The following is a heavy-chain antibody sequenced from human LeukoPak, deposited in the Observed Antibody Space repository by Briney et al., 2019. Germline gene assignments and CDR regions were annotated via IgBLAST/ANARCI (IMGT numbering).Heavy chain of an antibody. Sequence: PSETLSLTCTVSGYSISSGYYGGWIRQPTGQGVEWIGSIYHSGSTYYNPSLKSRVTISVDTSKNQFSLKLSSVTAADTAVYYCARDTSRYSSSWLFDYWGQGTLVTVSS. CDR2: IYHSGST. CDR3: ARDTSRYSSSWLFDY. J-gene: IGHJ4*02. V-gene: IGHV4-38-2*02. D-gene: IGHD6-13*01. CDR1: GYSISSGYY.